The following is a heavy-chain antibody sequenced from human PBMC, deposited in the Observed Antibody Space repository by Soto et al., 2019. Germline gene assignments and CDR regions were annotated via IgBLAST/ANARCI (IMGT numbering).Heavy chain of an antibody. J-gene: IGHJ5*02. V-gene: IGHV4-59*01. Sequence: ETLSLTCPVSGVSITSYYLTWIRQPPGKELEWIGYIYYTGRTNCNPSLKSRVTMSVDTSKNQLSLTLSSVTAADTAIYYCARDLTIGGFFDPWGRGTLVTVSS. CDR1: GVSITSYY. D-gene: IGHD1-26*01. CDR2: IYYTGRT. CDR3: ARDLTIGGFFDP.